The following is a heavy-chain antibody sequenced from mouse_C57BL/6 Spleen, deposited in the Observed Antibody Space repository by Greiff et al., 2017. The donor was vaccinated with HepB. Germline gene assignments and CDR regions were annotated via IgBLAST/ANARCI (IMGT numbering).Heavy chain of an antibody. CDR2: IDPEDGDT. J-gene: IGHJ2*01. D-gene: IGHD1-1*01. CDR3: TTFPYYYGSSYYFDY. V-gene: IGHV14-1*01. CDR1: GFNIKDYY. Sequence: VKLQESGAELVRPGASVKLSCTASGFNIKDYYMHWVKQRPEQGLEWIGRIDPEDGDTEYAPKFQGKATMTADTSSNTAYLQLSSLTSEDTAVYYCTTFPYYYGSSYYFDYWGQGTTLTVSS.